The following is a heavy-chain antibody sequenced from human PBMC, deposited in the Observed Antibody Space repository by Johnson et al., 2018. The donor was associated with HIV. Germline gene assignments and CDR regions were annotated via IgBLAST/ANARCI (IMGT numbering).Heavy chain of an antibody. J-gene: IGHJ3*01. CDR1: GFTFSTYW. D-gene: IGHD2-21*01. CDR3: TRGRHSLDAFDV. CDR2: LNSDGSRT. Sequence: VQLVESGGGLVQPGGSLRLSCAASGFTFSTYWMNWVRQAPGKGLVWVSRLNSDGSRTDYADSVKGRFTISRDNAKNTRYLQMNSLRAEDTAVYYCTRGRHSLDAFDVWGQGTMVTVSS. V-gene: IGHV3-74*02.